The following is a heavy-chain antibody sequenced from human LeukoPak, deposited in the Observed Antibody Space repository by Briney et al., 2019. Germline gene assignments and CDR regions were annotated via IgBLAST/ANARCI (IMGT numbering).Heavy chain of an antibody. J-gene: IGHJ3*02. CDR3: ARRNDFDI. CDR1: GGSISGDH. Sequence: SETLSLTCTVSGGSISGDHWNWIRQPPGKGLEWSGNIYYSGNTNYNPSLKSRVPISVDTSKNQFSLKLSSVTAADTAVYYCARRNDFDIWGQGTMVTVSS. CDR2: IYYSGNT. V-gene: IGHV4-59*08.